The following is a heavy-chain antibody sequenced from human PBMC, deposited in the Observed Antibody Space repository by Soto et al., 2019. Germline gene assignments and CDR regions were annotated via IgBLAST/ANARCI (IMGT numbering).Heavy chain of an antibody. V-gene: IGHV4-61*01. CDR3: ARGYRTSWYWFDL. CDR1: GGSVSGGTHY. D-gene: IGHD6-13*01. Sequence: QAQLQESGPGPVKPSETLSLTCTVSGGSVSGGTHYWSWIRQPPGKGLEWIGYIYNSGSTNYNPSLKSRVTISVDTSKNQFSLKLSSVTAADTAVYYCARGYRTSWYWFDLWVRGTLVTVSS. J-gene: IGHJ2*01. CDR2: IYNSGST.